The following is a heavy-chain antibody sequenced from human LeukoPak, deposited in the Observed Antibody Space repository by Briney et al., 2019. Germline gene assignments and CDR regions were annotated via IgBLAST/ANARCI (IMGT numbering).Heavy chain of an antibody. J-gene: IGHJ5*02. CDR2: ISGSGGST. Sequence: TGGSLRLSCAASGFTFSSYAMSWVRQAPGKGLEWVSAISGSGGSTYYADSVKGRFTTSRDNSKNTLYLQMNSLRAEDTAVYYCAKDRSITMVRGANWFDPWGQGTLVTVSS. CDR1: GFTFSSYA. D-gene: IGHD3-10*01. V-gene: IGHV3-23*01. CDR3: AKDRSITMVRGANWFDP.